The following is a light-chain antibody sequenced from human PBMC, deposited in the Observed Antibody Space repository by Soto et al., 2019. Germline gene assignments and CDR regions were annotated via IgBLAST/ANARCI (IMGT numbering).Light chain of an antibody. Sequence: EIVLTQSPGTLSLSPGERVTLSCRASLTLSDNYLAWYQQKAGQAPRLVIYGASTRATGIPDRFSASGSGTDFTLTISRLEPEDFAVYYCQQYSKAPLTFGQGTKVDIK. CDR3: QQYSKAPLT. J-gene: IGKJ1*01. CDR1: LTLSDNY. CDR2: GAS. V-gene: IGKV3-20*01.